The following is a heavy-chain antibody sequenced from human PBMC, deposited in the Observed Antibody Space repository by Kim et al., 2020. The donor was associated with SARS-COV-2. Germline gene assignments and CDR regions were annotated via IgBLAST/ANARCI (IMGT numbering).Heavy chain of an antibody. V-gene: IGHV3-64*01. D-gene: IGHD3-22*01. CDR1: GFTFSSYP. Sequence: GGSLRLSCAASGFTFSSYPMHWVRQAPGKGLEYVSAISSNGGSTYYANSVKGRFTISRDNSKNTLYLQMGSLRPEDMSVYYCARVGWYYDSSGYYYWGQGTLVTVSS. J-gene: IGHJ4*02. CDR2: ISSNGGST. CDR3: ARVGWYYDSSGYYY.